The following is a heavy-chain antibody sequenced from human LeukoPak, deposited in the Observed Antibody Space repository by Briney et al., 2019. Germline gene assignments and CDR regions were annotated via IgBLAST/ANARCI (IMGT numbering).Heavy chain of an antibody. V-gene: IGHV1-18*01. D-gene: IGHD3-22*01. CDR3: ASLKNSYDSSGYLVTDAFDI. J-gene: IGHJ3*02. Sequence: ASVKVSCKASGGTFSSYPISWVRQAPGQGLEWMGWISAYNGNTNYEQKLQGRVTMTTDTSTSTAYMELRSLRSDDTAVYYCASLKNSYDSSGYLVTDAFDIWGQGTMGTVSS. CDR1: GGTFSSYP. CDR2: ISAYNGNT.